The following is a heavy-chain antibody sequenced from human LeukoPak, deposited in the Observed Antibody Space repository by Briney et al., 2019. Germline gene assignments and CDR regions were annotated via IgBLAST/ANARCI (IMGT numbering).Heavy chain of an antibody. Sequence: SETLSLTCTVSGGSFSTGSYYWAWIRQPPGKGLEWIGSIYYRGSTYYNPSLKSRVTISADTSKNQFSLNLSSVTAADTAVYYCTRHAIGYDFWSGDPPSGMDVWGRGTTVTVSS. D-gene: IGHD3-3*01. J-gene: IGHJ6*02. CDR1: GGSFSTGSYY. V-gene: IGHV4-39*01. CDR2: IYYRGST. CDR3: TRHAIGYDFWSGDPPSGMDV.